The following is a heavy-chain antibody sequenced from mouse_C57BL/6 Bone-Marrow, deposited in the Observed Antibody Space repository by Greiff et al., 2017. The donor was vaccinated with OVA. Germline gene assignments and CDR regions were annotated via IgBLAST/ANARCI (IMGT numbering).Heavy chain of an antibody. CDR3: TRGYGSSWYFDV. D-gene: IGHD1-1*01. CDR2: IDPENGDT. Sequence: EVQLQQSGAELVRPGASVKLSCPASGFNIKDDYMHWVKQRPEQGLEWIGWIDPENGDTEYASKFQGKATITADTSSNTAYLQLSSLTSEDTAVYYCTRGYGSSWYFDVWGTGTTVTVSS. CDR1: GFNIKDDY. V-gene: IGHV14-4*01. J-gene: IGHJ1*03.